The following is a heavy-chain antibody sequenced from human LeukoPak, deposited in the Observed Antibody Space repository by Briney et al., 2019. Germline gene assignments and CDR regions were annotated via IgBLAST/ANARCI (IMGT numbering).Heavy chain of an antibody. CDR2: IYHSGST. Sequence: SETLSLTCTVSGGSTSSSSYYWGWIRQPPGKGLEWIGSIYHSGSTNYNPSLKSRVTISVDKSKNQFSLKLSSVTAADTAVYYCARARYQYYGMDVWGQGTTVTVSS. V-gene: IGHV4-39*07. CDR3: ARARYQYYGMDV. CDR1: GGSTSSSSYY. D-gene: IGHD2-2*01. J-gene: IGHJ6*02.